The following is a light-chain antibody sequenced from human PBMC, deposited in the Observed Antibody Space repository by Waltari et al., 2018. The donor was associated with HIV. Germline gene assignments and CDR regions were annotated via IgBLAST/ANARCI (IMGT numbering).Light chain of an antibody. V-gene: IGLV2-8*01. CDR3: CSYAGSNNWGV. Sequence: QSALTQPPSASGSPGRSVTISCTGTSSDVGGYNYVSWYQQHPGKAPKLIIYEVTKRPSGVPDRFSGPKSGNTASLTVSGLQAEDEADYYCCSYAGSNNWGVFGGGTKLTVL. CDR2: EVT. J-gene: IGLJ2*01. CDR1: SSDVGGYNY.